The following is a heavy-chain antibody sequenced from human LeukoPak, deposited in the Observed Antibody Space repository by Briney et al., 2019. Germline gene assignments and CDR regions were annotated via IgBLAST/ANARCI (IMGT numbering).Heavy chain of an antibody. CDR2: IYRDDDK. D-gene: IGHD1-20*01. V-gene: IGHV2-5*02. J-gene: IGHJ4*02. Sequence: SGPTLVKPTQTLTLTCTFSGFSLSTSGVGVGWIRQPPGKALEWLALIYRDDDKRHNPFLKSRLTITKDTSKNQVVLTMTNMDPVDTATYYCIHRRSGYSGNDGDLDSWGQGTLVTVSS. CDR3: IHRRSGYSGNDGDLDS. CDR1: GFSLSTSGVG.